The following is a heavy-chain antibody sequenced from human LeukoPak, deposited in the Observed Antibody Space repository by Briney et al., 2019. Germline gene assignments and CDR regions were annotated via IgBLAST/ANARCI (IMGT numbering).Heavy chain of an antibody. V-gene: IGHV3-66*01. CDR1: GFAVSSNY. CDR2: IYTGGST. D-gene: IGHD3-16*01. CDR3: AREGDLSDFDY. Sequence: GGSLRLSCVASGFAVSSNYLSWVRQAPGKGLEWVSVIYTGGSTYHADSVKGRFSISRDTSKNTVYLQMNTLRAEDTAVYYCAREGDLSDFDYWGQGTLVTVSS. J-gene: IGHJ4*02.